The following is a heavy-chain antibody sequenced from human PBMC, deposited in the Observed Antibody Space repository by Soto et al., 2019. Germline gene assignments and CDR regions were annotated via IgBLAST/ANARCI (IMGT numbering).Heavy chain of an antibody. CDR2: ISAYNGNT. CDR3: GRVYGTYYDPLTGLWGGHFDF. J-gene: IGHJ4*02. Sequence: ASVKVSCKASGYTFTSYGISWVRQAPGQGLEWMGWISAYNGNTNYAQKLQGRVTMTTDTSTSTAYMELRSLRSDDTAVFYCGRVYGTYYDPLTGLWGGHFDFWGQGTQVTVSS. CDR1: GYTFTSYG. D-gene: IGHD3-9*01. V-gene: IGHV1-18*01.